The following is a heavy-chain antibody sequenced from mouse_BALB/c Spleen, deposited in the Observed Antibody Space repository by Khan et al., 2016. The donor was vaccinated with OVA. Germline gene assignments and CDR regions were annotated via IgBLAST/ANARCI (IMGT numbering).Heavy chain of an antibody. CDR1: GYIFTDYY. D-gene: IGHD1-1*01. J-gene: IGHJ3*01. Sequence: QVQLQQPGPELVKPGASVKISCKASGYIFTDYYINWVKQKPGQGLEWIGWIYPGSGNTKYNENFKGKATLTVDTSSSTAYMQLSSLTSEDTAVYFCVRGNYYGSTSWFGYWGQGTQVTVST. CDR2: IYPGSGNT. CDR3: VRGNYYGSTSWFGY. V-gene: IGHV1-84*02.